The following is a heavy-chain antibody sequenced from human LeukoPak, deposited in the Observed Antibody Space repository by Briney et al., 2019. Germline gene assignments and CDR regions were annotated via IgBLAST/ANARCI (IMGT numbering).Heavy chain of an antibody. V-gene: IGHV3-7*01. Sequence: PGGSLRLSCAASGFTFSSFWMNWVRQAPGKGLEWVANIKQDGSEKYYLDSLEGRFTISRDNAKNSVYLQINRLRAEDTAVYYCARRGTIAVPVFWFDPWGQGTLVIVSS. CDR3: ARRGTIAVPVFWFDP. CDR1: GFTFSSFW. J-gene: IGHJ5*02. D-gene: IGHD2-2*01. CDR2: IKQDGSEK.